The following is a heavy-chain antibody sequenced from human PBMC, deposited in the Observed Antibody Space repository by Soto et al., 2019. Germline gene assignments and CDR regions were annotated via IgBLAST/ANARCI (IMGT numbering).Heavy chain of an antibody. Sequence: QVQLQESGPGLVKPSGTLSLTCAVSGGSISSSNWWSWVRQPPGKGLEWIGEIYHSGSTNYNPSRKSRVTISVDKSKNQFSLKLSSVTAADTAVYYCAREGDYCSGGSCYAPTFDYWGQGTLVTVSS. D-gene: IGHD2-15*01. CDR3: AREGDYCSGGSCYAPTFDY. J-gene: IGHJ4*02. CDR2: IYHSGST. CDR1: GGSISSSNW. V-gene: IGHV4-4*02.